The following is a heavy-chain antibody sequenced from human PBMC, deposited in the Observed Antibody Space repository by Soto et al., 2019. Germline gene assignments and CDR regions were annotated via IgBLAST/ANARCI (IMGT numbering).Heavy chain of an antibody. CDR3: ARDPQRGYSGMDV. CDR1: GFSFSTYD. D-gene: IGHD2-2*01. J-gene: IGHJ6*02. V-gene: IGHV3-48*02. CDR2: ISSGGQTI. Sequence: EVQLVESGGGLVQPGGSLRLSCAASGFSFSTYDMNWVSQAPGKGLEWVSYISSGGQTIKSTDSVKGRFTISRDNAKNSLYLQMSGLRDEDPGVYYCARDPQRGYSGMDVWGQGTTVTVSS.